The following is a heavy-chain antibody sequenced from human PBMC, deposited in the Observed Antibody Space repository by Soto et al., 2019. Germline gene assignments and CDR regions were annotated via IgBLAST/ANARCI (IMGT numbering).Heavy chain of an antibody. J-gene: IGHJ4*02. Sequence: QLQLQESGPGVVKPSETLSLTCTVSGGSIGSSNSYWGWIRQPPGKGLEWIGSISYSGSAHYNPSLKSRVTISVDTSKTQFSLKLSSVTAADTAVYFCARGTTIAAAGAFWGQGALIIVSS. CDR1: GGSIGSSNSY. CDR3: ARGTTIAAAGAF. V-gene: IGHV4-39*01. CDR2: ISYSGSA. D-gene: IGHD6-13*01.